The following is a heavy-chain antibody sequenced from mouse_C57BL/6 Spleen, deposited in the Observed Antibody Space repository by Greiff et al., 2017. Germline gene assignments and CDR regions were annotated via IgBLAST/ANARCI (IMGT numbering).Heavy chain of an antibody. CDR1: GYTFTSYG. V-gene: IGHV1-81*01. CDR2: IYPRSGNT. Sequence: QVQLQQSGAELARPGASVKLSCKASGYTFTSYGISWVKQRTGQGLEWIGEIYPRSGNTYYNEKFKGKATLTADKSSSTAYMELRSLTSEDSAVYFCARGRITTVVEGYWYFDVWGTGTTVTVSS. D-gene: IGHD1-1*01. J-gene: IGHJ1*03. CDR3: ARGRITTVVEGYWYFDV.